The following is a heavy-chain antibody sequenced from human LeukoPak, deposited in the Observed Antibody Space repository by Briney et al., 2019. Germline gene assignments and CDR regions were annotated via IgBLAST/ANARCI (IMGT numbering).Heavy chain of an antibody. CDR3: ARDRRVLRFLNYFDY. V-gene: IGHV1-69*05. D-gene: IGHD3-3*01. CDR1: GYTFTSYA. CDR2: IIPIFGTA. J-gene: IGHJ4*02. Sequence: ASVKVSCKASGYTFTSYAISWVRQAPGQGLEWMGGIIPIFGTANYAQKFQGRVTITTDESTSTAYMELSSLRSEDTAVYYCARDRRVLRFLNYFDYWGQGTLVTVSS.